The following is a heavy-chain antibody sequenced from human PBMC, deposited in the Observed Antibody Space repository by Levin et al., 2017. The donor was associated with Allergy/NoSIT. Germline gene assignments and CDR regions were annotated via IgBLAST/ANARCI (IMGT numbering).Heavy chain of an antibody. Sequence: ASVKVSCKASGYTFTSYGISWVRQAPGQGLEWMGWISAYNGNTNYAQKLQGRVTMTTDTSTSTAYMELRSLRSDDTAVYYCAREAPGHYYGSGSYPNLYFDYWGQGTLVTVSS. CDR1: GYTFTSYG. D-gene: IGHD3-10*01. V-gene: IGHV1-18*01. J-gene: IGHJ4*02. CDR3: AREAPGHYYGSGSYPNLYFDY. CDR2: ISAYNGNT.